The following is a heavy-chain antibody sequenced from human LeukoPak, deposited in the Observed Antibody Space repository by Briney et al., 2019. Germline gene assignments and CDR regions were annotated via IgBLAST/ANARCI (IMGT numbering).Heavy chain of an antibody. CDR1: GGSISSYY. Sequence: SETLSLTCTVSGGSISSYYWSWIRQPPGKGLEWIGYIYYSGSTNYNPSLKSRVTISVDTSKNQFSLKLSSVTAADTAVYYCARHASWYNWFDPWGQGTLVAVSS. CDR2: IYYSGST. CDR3: ARHASWYNWFDP. D-gene: IGHD2-15*01. V-gene: IGHV4-59*08. J-gene: IGHJ5*02.